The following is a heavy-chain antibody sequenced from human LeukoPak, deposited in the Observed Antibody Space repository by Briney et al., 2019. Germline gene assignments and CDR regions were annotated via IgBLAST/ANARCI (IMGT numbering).Heavy chain of an antibody. CDR2: INHSGST. CDR1: GGSFSGYY. V-gene: IGHV4-34*01. D-gene: IGHD3-22*01. CDR3: ARGRVAYYYDSSGSRGRAFDI. J-gene: IGHJ3*02. Sequence: SETLSLTCAVYGGSFSGYYWSWIRQPPGKGLEWIGEINHSGSTNYNPSLKSRVTISVDTSKNQFSLKLSSVTAADTAVYYCARGRVAYYYDSSGSRGRAFDIWGQGTMVTVSS.